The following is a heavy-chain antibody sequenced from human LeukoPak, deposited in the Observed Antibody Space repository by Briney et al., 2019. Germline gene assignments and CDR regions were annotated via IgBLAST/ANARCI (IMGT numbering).Heavy chain of an antibody. CDR2: IVGDGSKT. J-gene: IGHJ6*03. CDR3: AKQPYNFYYLDV. Sequence: GGSLRLSCAASGFSFNNCAMTWVRQAPGKGLEWVSTIVGDGSKTYYADSVKGRFTISSDNSRTLLFLHMNSLRAEDTAVYYCAKQPYNFYYLDVWGEGTTVTASS. D-gene: IGHD2-21*01. V-gene: IGHV3-23*01. CDR1: GFSFNNCA.